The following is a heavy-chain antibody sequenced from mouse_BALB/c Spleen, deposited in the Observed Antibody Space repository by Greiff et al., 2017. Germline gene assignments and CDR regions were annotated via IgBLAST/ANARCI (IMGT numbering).Heavy chain of an antibody. CDR2: ISYDGSN. V-gene: IGHV3-6*02. D-gene: IGHD2-1*01. Sequence: QLQESGPGLVKPSQSLSLTCSVTGYSITSGYYWNWIRQFPGNKLEWMGYISYDGSNNYNPSLKNRISITRDTSKNQFFLKLNSVTTEDTATYYCARGGNCGTAMDYWGQGTSVTVSS. CDR3: ARGGNCGTAMDY. CDR1: GYSITSGYY. J-gene: IGHJ4*01.